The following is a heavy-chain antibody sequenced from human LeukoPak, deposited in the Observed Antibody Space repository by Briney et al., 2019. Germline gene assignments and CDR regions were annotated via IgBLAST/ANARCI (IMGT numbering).Heavy chain of an antibody. CDR1: GFTFSSYA. D-gene: IGHD3-9*01. V-gene: IGHV3-21*01. CDR3: ATELALRYFDWLSNFDY. J-gene: IGHJ4*02. Sequence: SGGSLRLSCAASGFTFSSYAMSWVRQAPGKGLEWVSYISSSSSYIYYADSVKGRFTISRDNAKNSLYLQMNSLGAEDTAVYYCATELALRYFDWLSNFDYWGQGTLVTVSS. CDR2: ISSSSSYI.